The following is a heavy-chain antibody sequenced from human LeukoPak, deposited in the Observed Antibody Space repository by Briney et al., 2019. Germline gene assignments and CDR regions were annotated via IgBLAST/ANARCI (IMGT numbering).Heavy chain of an antibody. V-gene: IGHV1-69*04. CDR3: ARDRIGSSSPYYYGMDV. Sequence: PGGSLRLSCAASGFTFSSYAISWVRQAPGQGLEWMGRIIPILGIANYAQKFQGGVTITADKSTSTAYMELSSLRSEDTAVYYCARDRIGSSSPYYYGMDVWGQGTTVTVSS. J-gene: IGHJ6*02. CDR1: GFTFSSYA. D-gene: IGHD6-6*01. CDR2: IIPILGIA.